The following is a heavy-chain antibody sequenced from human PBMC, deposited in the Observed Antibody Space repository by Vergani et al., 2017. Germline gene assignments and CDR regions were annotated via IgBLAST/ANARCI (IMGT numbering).Heavy chain of an antibody. D-gene: IGHD1-1*01. V-gene: IGHV3-48*01. Sequence: EVQLLESGGGLVQPGGSLRLSCAASGFTFSSYSMHWVRQAPGKGLEWVSYISSSSSTIYYADSVKGRFTISRDNAKNSLYLQMNSLRAEDTAVYYCAKAGLEPRPSYYYYMDVWGKGTTVTVSS. CDR2: ISSSSSTI. CDR1: GFTFSSYS. CDR3: AKAGLEPRPSYYYYMDV. J-gene: IGHJ6*03.